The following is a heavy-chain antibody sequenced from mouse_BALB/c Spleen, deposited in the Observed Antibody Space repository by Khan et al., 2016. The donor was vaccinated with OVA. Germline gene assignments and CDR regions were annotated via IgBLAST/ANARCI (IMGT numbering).Heavy chain of an antibody. D-gene: IGHD1-1*01. J-gene: IGHJ2*01. CDR3: ARRGLRWDFDY. V-gene: IGHV1-7*01. Sequence: QVQLQQSGAELAKPGASVKMSCKASGYTFINYWIHWVKQRPGQGLEWIGYINPSTGYTEYNQNFKDKATLTADKSSSTAYMQLSSLTSEDSAGYYCARRGLRWDFDYWGQGTTLTVSS. CDR2: INPSTGYT. CDR1: GYTFINYW.